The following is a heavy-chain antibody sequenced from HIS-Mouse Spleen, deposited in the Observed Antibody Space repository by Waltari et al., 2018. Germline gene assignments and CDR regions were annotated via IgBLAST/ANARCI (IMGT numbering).Heavy chain of an antibody. J-gene: IGHJ2*01. V-gene: IGHV3-53*02. CDR3: ARSTGYCSSTSCYANWYFDL. CDR1: GFTVSSNY. Sequence: EVQLVETGGGLIQPGGSLRLSCAASGFTVSSNYMSWVRQAPGKGPEWVSVIYSGGSTYYADSVKGRFTISRDNSKNTLYLQMNSLRAEDTAVYYCARSTGYCSSTSCYANWYFDLWGRGTLVTVSS. D-gene: IGHD2-2*01. CDR2: IYSGGST.